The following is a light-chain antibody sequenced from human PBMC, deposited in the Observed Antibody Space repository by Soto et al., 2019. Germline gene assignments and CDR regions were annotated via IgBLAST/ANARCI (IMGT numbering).Light chain of an antibody. J-gene: IGLJ1*01. CDR3: CSYAGSSSYV. CDR1: SSNVGSYNL. Sequence: GLTQPASGSGAPGQSITIPCTGTSSNVGSYNLVSWYQQHPGKAPKLMIYEGSKRPSGVSNRFSGSKSGNTASLTISGLQAEDEADYYCCSYAGSSSYVFGTGTKVTVL. CDR2: EGS. V-gene: IGLV2-23*01.